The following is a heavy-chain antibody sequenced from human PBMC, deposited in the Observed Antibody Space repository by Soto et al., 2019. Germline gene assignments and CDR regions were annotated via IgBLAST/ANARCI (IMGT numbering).Heavy chain of an antibody. CDR1: GGSFGGYY. J-gene: IGHJ5*01. CDR2: INHSGST. CDR3: ARGRGGERWLVLPATHPSFAS. V-gene: IGHV4-34*01. Sequence: PSETLSLTCAVYGGSFGGYYWSWIRQPPGKGLEWIGEINHSGSTNYNPSLKSRVTISVDTSKNQFSLKLSSVTAADTAVYYCARGRGGERWLVLPATHPSFASWGQGSLVTVSS. D-gene: IGHD6-19*01.